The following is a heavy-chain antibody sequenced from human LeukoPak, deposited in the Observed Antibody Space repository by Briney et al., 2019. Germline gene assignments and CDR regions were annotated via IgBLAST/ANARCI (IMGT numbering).Heavy chain of an antibody. CDR1: GGSISGHY. V-gene: IGHV4-4*07. CDR3: AREAIYCGGDCYTSVDY. J-gene: IGHJ4*02. Sequence: KPSETLSLTCTVSGGSISGHYWGWIRQPAGKGLEWIGRIYTSGSTNYNPSLKSRVTMSVDTSKNQFSLKLSSVTAADTAVYYCAREAIYCGGDCYTSVDYWGQGTLVTVSS. D-gene: IGHD2-21*01. CDR2: IYTSGST.